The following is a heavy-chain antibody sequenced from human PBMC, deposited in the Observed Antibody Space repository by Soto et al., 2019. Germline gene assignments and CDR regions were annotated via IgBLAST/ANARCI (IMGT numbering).Heavy chain of an antibody. CDR3: ARAFYDPSAAGAAFDL. CDR2: MFYSGSGVI. CDR1: GGCVSGHC. Sequence: SETRSLTCSVSGGCVSGHCWAWIGQSPGQGLEWLAHMFYSGSGVIKTNPSLKSRVSLSVVTSANHISLRPTSVTAADTAVYYCARAFYDPSAAGAAFDLWGPGTMVTVS. D-gene: IGHD3-22*01. J-gene: IGHJ3*01. V-gene: IGHV4-59*02.